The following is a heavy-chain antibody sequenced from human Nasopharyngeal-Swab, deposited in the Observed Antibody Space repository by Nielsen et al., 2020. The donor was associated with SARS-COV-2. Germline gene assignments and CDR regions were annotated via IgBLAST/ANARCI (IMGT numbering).Heavy chain of an antibody. CDR1: GGSISSYY. J-gene: IGHJ6*02. CDR2: IYTSGST. Sequence: GSLRLSCTVSGGSISSYYWSWIRQPAGKGPEWIGRIYTSGSTNYNPSLKSRVTMSVDTSKNQFSLKLSSVTAADTAVYYCARGSRFTIFGVVPDYYYGMDVWGQGTTVTVSS. V-gene: IGHV4-4*07. D-gene: IGHD3-3*01. CDR3: ARGSRFTIFGVVPDYYYGMDV.